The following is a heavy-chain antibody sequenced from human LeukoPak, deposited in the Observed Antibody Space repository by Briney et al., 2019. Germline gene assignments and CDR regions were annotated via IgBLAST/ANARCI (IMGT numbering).Heavy chain of an antibody. Sequence: GGSQRLSCAASGFTFSSYAMNWFRQAPGKGLEWVSVISASGATTHYADSVKGRFTISRDNSKNTLDLQMNSLRAEDTAVYYCAKGFLRYDPYYYAMDVWGPGTTVTVSS. CDR2: ISASGATT. J-gene: IGHJ6*02. CDR1: GFTFSSYA. V-gene: IGHV3-23*01. D-gene: IGHD3-3*01. CDR3: AKGFLRYDPYYYAMDV.